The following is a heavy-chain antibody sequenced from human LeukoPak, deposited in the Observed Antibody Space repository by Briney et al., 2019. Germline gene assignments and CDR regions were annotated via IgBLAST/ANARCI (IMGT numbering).Heavy chain of an antibody. J-gene: IGHJ4*02. Sequence: PSETLSLTCTVSGGSITTHFWTWVRRPPGKGLERIGYVHYSESSNYNPSLKSRITMSPDTSKNQISLRLASVTAADTAVYYCARHKDYGDYFDYRGQGTLVTVSS. V-gene: IGHV4-59*08. CDR2: VHYSESS. CDR3: ARHKDYGDYFDY. CDR1: GGSITTHF. D-gene: IGHD4-17*01.